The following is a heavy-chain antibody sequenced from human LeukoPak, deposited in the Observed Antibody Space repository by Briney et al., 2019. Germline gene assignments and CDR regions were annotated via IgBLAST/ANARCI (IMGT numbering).Heavy chain of an antibody. CDR1: GYTFTGYY. CDR2: INPNSGGT. CDR3: ARSSGYYYYYGMDV. J-gene: IGHJ6*02. Sequence: ASVKVSCKASGYTFTGYYMHWVRQAPGQGLEWMGWINPNSGGTNYAQKFQGRVTMTRDTSISTAYMELSGLRSDDTAMYYCARSSGYYYYYGMDVWPQGTTVTVSS. V-gene: IGHV1-2*02. D-gene: IGHD6-19*01.